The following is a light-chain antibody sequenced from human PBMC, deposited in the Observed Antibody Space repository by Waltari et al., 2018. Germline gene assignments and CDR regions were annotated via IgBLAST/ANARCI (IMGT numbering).Light chain of an antibody. J-gene: IGLJ2*01. CDR2: DNK. V-gene: IGLV1-51*01. CDR3: GTWDTSLSKV. CDR1: SSNIGNNY. Sequence: QSVLTQPPSLSAAPGQKVTISCSGSSSNIGNNYVSWYQQFPGTAPKLLIYDNKKRPSGIPDRSSGSKSGTSATLVITGLQAGDEADYYCGTWDTSLSKVFGGGTKLTVL.